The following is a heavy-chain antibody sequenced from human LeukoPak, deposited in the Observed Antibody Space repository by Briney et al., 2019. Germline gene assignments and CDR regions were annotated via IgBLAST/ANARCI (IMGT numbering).Heavy chain of an antibody. CDR2: IFPGDSDT. CDR1: RYDFTHFW. CDR3: ARDDCDL. V-gene: IGHV5-51*01. J-gene: IGHJ2*01. Sequence: GASLKISCKGSRYDFTHFWIGWVRQVPGNGLEWMGLIFPGDSDTRYSPSFQGLVTISVDKSINTAYLQWSSLQASDTAIYYCARDDCDLWGRGTLVTVSS. D-gene: IGHD4-17*01.